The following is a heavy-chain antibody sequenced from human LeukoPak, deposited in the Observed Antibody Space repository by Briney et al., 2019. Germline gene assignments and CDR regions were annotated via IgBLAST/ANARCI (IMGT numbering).Heavy chain of an antibody. CDR1: GGTFSSYA. Sequence: ASVKVSCKASGGTFSSYAISWVRQAPGQGLEWMGGIIPIFGTANYAQKFQGRVTITADESTSTAYVELSSLRSEDTAVYYCARARNPTVTTERPLDYWGQGTLVTVSS. CDR3: ARARNPTVTTERPLDY. V-gene: IGHV1-69*13. J-gene: IGHJ4*02. D-gene: IGHD4-17*01. CDR2: IIPIFGTA.